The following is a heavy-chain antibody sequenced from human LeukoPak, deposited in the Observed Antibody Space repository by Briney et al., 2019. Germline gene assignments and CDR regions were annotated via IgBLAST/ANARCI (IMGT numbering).Heavy chain of an antibody. Sequence: GGSLRLSCAASGFTFSSYSMNWVRQAPGKGLEWVSYISSSSGTIIYADSVKGRFTISRDNAKNSLYPQMNSLREEDTAVYYCARDPTSGGFDFWGQGTLVTVSS. CDR3: ARDPTSGGFDF. CDR2: ISSSSGTI. J-gene: IGHJ4*02. V-gene: IGHV3-48*02. CDR1: GFTFSSYS. D-gene: IGHD2-15*01.